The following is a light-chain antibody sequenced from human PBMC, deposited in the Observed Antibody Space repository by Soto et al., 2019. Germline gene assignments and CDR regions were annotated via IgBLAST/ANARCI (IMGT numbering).Light chain of an antibody. CDR2: DVS. J-gene: IGLJ1*01. CDR1: SSDVGGYNY. CDR3: SSYTRSSLYV. V-gene: IGLV2-14*01. Sequence: QSALTQPASVSGSPGQSITISCTGTSSDVGGYNYVSWYQQHPGKAPKLMIYDVSNRPSGVSNRFYGSKSGNTASLTISGLQAEDEADYYCSSYTRSSLYVFGTGTQLTVL.